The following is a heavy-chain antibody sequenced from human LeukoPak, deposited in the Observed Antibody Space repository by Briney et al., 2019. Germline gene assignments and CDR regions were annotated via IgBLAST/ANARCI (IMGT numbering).Heavy chain of an antibody. CDR2: IYPGDSDT. J-gene: IGHJ5*02. Sequence: GESLKISCEGSGYMFSNYWIGWVRQMPGKGLEWMGIIYPGDSDTTYSPSFQGQVTISADTSINTAYVQWTSLKASDTAMYYCARRRLLTRAYNWFDPWGQGTLVTVSS. CDR1: GYMFSNYW. CDR3: ARRRLLTRAYNWFDP. D-gene: IGHD1-1*01. V-gene: IGHV5-51*01.